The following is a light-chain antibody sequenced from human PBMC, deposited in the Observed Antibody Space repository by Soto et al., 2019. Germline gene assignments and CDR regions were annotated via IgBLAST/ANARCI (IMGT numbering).Light chain of an antibody. CDR2: GNS. V-gene: IGLV1-40*01. CDR3: QSYDSSLSVVV. CDR1: SSNIGAGYD. J-gene: IGLJ2*01. Sequence: QLVLTQPPSVSGAPGQRVTISCTGSSSNIGAGYDVHWYQQLPVTAPKLLIYGNSNRPSWVPDRFSGSKSGTSASLAITGLQAEDEADYYCQSYDSSLSVVVFGGGTKLTVL.